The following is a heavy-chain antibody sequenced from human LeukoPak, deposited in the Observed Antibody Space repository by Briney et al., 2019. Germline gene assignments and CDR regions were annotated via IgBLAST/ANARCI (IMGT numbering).Heavy chain of an antibody. J-gene: IGHJ4*02. CDR3: SKDRRSVNRYCSFDY. CDR1: GFTFSSYG. V-gene: IGHV3-30*18. CDR2: ISYDGSNK. Sequence: PGRSLRLSCAASGFTFSSYGMHGVRQAPGKGLEWVAVISYDGSNKYYADSVKGRFIISRDNSKNTLYLQMNRLRGEDRAVYYFSKDRRSVNRYCSFDYWGQGTLVTVSS. D-gene: IGHD5-18*01.